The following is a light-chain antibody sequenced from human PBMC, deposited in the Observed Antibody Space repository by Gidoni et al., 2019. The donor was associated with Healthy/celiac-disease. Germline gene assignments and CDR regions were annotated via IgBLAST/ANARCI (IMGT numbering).Light chain of an antibody. J-gene: IGLJ2*01. V-gene: IGLV2-14*01. Sequence: QSALTQPAPVSGSPGQSITISCTGTSSDVGGYNYVSWYQQHPGIAPKLMIYEVSNRPSGVSNRFSGSKSGNTASLTISGLQAEDEADYYCSSYTSSSVVFGGGTKLTVL. CDR2: EVS. CDR1: SSDVGGYNY. CDR3: SSYTSSSVV.